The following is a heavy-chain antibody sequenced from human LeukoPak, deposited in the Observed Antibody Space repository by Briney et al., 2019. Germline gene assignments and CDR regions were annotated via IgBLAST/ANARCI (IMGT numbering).Heavy chain of an antibody. Sequence: PGGSLRLSCAASGFTSGFTFSSYTMDWVRQAPGKGLEWAASISSSGNYIYYADSLKGRFTISRDNAKNSVYLQVSSLRAEDTAVYYCASGYLDYWGQGTLVTVSS. CDR2: ISSSGNYI. CDR3: ASGYLDY. J-gene: IGHJ4*02. CDR1: GFTFSSYT. V-gene: IGHV3-21*01.